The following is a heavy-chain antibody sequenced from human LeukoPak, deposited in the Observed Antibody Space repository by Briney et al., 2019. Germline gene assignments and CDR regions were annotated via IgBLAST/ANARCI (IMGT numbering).Heavy chain of an antibody. J-gene: IGHJ4*02. CDR1: GFTLSSYW. V-gene: IGHV3-7*01. Sequence: GGSLRLSCAASGFTLSSYWMSWVRQAPGKGLEWVANIKQDGSEKYYVDSVKGRFTISRDNAKNSLYLQMNSLRAEDTAVYYCARGGLLWFGEFNYFDYWGQGTLVTVSS. D-gene: IGHD3-10*01. CDR3: ARGGLLWFGEFNYFDY. CDR2: IKQDGSEK.